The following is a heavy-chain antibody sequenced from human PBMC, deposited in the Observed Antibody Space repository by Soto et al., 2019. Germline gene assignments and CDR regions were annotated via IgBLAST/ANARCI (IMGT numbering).Heavy chain of an antibody. Sequence: QVQLLQSGAEVKKPGASVKVSCKVSGHTLTELSMHWVRQAPGRGLEWMGGFDPEDGETISPQKFQGRVTMTEDTSTDSTYMELTSLRSEDTAVYYCAAGGTRWLHSPFDYWGQGTLVTISS. CDR2: FDPEDGET. J-gene: IGHJ4*02. CDR3: AAGGTRWLHSPFDY. D-gene: IGHD1-1*01. V-gene: IGHV1-24*01. CDR1: GHTLTELS.